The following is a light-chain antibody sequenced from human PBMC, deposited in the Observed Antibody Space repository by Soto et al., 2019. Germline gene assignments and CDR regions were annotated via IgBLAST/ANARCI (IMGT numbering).Light chain of an antibody. CDR1: LSVLYTPNNKNY. CDR2: WAS. CDR3: HPSANTPWT. J-gene: IGKJ1*01. Sequence: DTVMTQSPDSLALSVGQGATINCKSILSVLYTPNNKNYLAWFKQKPGQHNKLIIHWASTRESGVTDRFSGSGSGTDFTLSIRSLQAEDVAVYYCHPSANTPWTLGQWTKVDIK. V-gene: IGKV4-1*01.